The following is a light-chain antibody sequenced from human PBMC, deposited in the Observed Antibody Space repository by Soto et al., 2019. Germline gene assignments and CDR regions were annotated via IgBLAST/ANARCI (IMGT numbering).Light chain of an antibody. CDR3: QDYGSSPQT. J-gene: IGKJ1*01. CDR1: QRISSNY. CDR2: AAS. Sequence: DIVLTQSPGTLSLSPGESATLSCRASQRISSNYLGWYQQKPGQAPRLLIYAASSRATGIPDRFSGSGSGTDFTLTISRLEPEDFAVYYCQDYGSSPQTFGQGTKVDIK. V-gene: IGKV3-20*01.